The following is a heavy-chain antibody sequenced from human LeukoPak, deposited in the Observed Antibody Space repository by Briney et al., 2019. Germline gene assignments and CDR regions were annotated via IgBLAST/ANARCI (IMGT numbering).Heavy chain of an antibody. V-gene: IGHV5-51*01. CDR3: ARQSTAYGDGIDY. CDR1: GYSFTSYW. Sequence: GESLKISCKGSGYSFTSYWSGWVRQMPGKGLEWMGIIYPGDSDTRYSPSFQGQVTISADKSISTAYLQWSSLKASDTAMYYCARQSTAYGDGIDYWGQGTLVTVSS. J-gene: IGHJ4*02. D-gene: IGHD4-17*01. CDR2: IYPGDSDT.